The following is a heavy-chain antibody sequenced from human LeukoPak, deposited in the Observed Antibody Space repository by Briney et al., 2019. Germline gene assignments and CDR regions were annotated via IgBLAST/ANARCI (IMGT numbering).Heavy chain of an antibody. V-gene: IGHV3-48*01. D-gene: IGHD6-19*01. CDR3: ARDSSGWLDAFDI. J-gene: IGHJ3*02. Sequence: PGGSLRLSCAASGFTFSSYSMNWVRQAPGKGLEWVSYISSSSTIYYADSVKGRFTISRDNAKNSLYLQMNSLRAEDTAVYYCARDSSGWLDAFDIWGQGTMVTVSS. CDR1: GFTFSSYS. CDR2: ISSSSTI.